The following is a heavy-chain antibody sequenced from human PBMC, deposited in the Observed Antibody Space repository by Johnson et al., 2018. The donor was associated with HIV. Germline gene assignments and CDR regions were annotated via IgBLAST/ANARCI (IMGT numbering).Heavy chain of an antibody. Sequence: QVQLVESGGGVVQPGRSLRLSCAASRFSFSSYGMHWVRQAPGKGLEWVAFIRYDGSNKYYADSVKGRFTISRDNSKNTVFLQMNTLRADDTAVYYCAKDKCVVVVTAFDIWGQGTMVTVSS. CDR2: IRYDGSNK. D-gene: IGHD2-21*02. V-gene: IGHV3-30*02. J-gene: IGHJ3*02. CDR1: RFSFSSYG. CDR3: AKDKCVVVVTAFDI.